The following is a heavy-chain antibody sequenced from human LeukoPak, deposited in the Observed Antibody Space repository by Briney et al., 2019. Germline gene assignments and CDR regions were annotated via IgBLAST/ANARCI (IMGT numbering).Heavy chain of an antibody. CDR2: INPNSGGT. V-gene: IGHV1-2*02. J-gene: IGHJ4*02. Sequence: ASVKVSCKASGYTFTGYYMHWVRQAPGQGLEWMGWINPNSGGTNYAQRFQGRVTMTRDTSISTAYMELSRLRSDDTAVYYCARDADKWEPLTFDYWGQGTLVTVSS. D-gene: IGHD1-26*01. CDR1: GYTFTGYY. CDR3: ARDADKWEPLTFDY.